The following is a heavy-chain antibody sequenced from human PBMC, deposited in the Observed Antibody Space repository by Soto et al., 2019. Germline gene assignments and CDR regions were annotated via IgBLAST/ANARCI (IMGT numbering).Heavy chain of an antibody. CDR1: GFTFKTHA. V-gene: IGHV3-30*18. CDR2: IAYDGNEK. CDR3: GKDVGDYVPYYYGVDV. Sequence: QVQLVAAGGGVVQPGTSLRLSCAASGFTFKTHAMHWVRQAPGKGLEWMAVIAYDGNEKLYADCVKGRFTISRDNSKNALYLQINTLRNEDTAVYYCGKDVGDYVPYYYGVDVWGQGTTVTVSS. J-gene: IGHJ6*02. D-gene: IGHD1-26*01.